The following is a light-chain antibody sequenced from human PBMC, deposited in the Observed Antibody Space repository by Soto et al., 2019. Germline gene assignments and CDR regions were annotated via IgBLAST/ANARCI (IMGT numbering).Light chain of an antibody. CDR2: GAS. CDR3: RQYGSSPSYT. V-gene: IGKV3-20*01. Sequence: EIVLTQSPGTLSLSPGERATLSCRASQSVSSSSYLAWYKQKHGQGPRLLIYGASSRATGITDRFSGSGSATVFTLTISRLEPEDFAVYYCRQYGSSPSYTFGQVTKLEIK. CDR1: QSVSSSSY. J-gene: IGKJ2*01.